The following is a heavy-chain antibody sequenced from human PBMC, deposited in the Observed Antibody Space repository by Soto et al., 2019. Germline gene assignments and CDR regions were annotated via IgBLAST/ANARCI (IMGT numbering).Heavy chain of an antibody. CDR1: GFTFSSYA. CDR2: ISYDGSNK. CDR3: ARGLDIMVRGVIDLDY. V-gene: IGHV3-30-3*01. J-gene: IGHJ4*02. Sequence: GGSLRLSCAASGFTFSSYAMHWVRQAPGKGLEWVAVISYDGSNKYYADSVKGRFTISRDNSKNTLYLQMNSLRAEDTAVYYCARGLDIMVRGVIDLDYWGQGTLVTVSS. D-gene: IGHD3-10*01.